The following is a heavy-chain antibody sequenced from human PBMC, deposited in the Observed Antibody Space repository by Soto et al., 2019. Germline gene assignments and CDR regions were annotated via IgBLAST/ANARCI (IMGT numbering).Heavy chain of an antibody. CDR3: ARDYDFWSGYFGISDD. CDR1: GDSVTSHNYY. D-gene: IGHD3-3*01. CDR2: FYYSGNT. J-gene: IGHJ4*02. Sequence: SETLSLTCTVSGDSVTSHNYYWSWIRQAPGKGLEWIGYFYYSGNTIYTPSLRSRVTISADTSKNQISLKLSSVTAADTAVYYCARDYDFWSGYFGISDDWGQGTVVTV. V-gene: IGHV4-61*01.